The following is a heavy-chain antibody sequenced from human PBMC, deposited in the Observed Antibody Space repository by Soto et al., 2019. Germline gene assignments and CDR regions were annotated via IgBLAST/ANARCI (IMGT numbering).Heavy chain of an antibody. J-gene: IGHJ3*02. Sequence: QVQLGQSGPEVKKPVASVKVSCKASGYTFTSYGISWVRQAPGQGLELMGWMSTYNGNPNYAQKFQGRVTMTTDTYTSTAYMEMMSLRSDDTAVLYCARAPLYSTSRKNAFEIWGQWTVITVSS. CDR3: ARAPLYSTSRKNAFEI. CDR1: GYTFTSYG. D-gene: IGHD2-2*01. V-gene: IGHV1-18*01. CDR2: MSTYNGNP.